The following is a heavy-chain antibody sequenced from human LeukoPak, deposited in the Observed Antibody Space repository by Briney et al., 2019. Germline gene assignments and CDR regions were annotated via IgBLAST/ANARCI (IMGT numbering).Heavy chain of an antibody. J-gene: IGHJ6*03. Sequence: PGGSLRLSCAASGFTFSSYSMNWVRQAPGKGLEWVSSISSSSSYIYYADSVKGRFTISRDNAKNSLYLQMNSLRAEDTAVYYCARDLTYFYYGDSGGIYYYYMDVWGKGTTVTVSS. CDR1: GFTFSSYS. V-gene: IGHV3-21*01. D-gene: IGHD4-17*01. CDR3: ARDLTYFYYGDSGGIYYYYMDV. CDR2: ISSSSSYI.